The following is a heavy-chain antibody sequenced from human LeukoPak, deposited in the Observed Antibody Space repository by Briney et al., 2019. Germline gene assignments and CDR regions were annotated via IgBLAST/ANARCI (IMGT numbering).Heavy chain of an antibody. J-gene: IGHJ4*02. V-gene: IGHV4-34*01. Sequence: SETLSLTCAVYGGSFSGYYWSWIRQPPGKGLEWVGEINHRGSTNYNPSLKSRVTISVDTSKNQFSLKLSSVTAADTAVYYCARGRRWTVPYFDYWGQGTLVTVSS. D-gene: IGHD4-17*01. CDR3: ARGRRWTVPYFDY. CDR1: GGSFSGYY. CDR2: INHRGST.